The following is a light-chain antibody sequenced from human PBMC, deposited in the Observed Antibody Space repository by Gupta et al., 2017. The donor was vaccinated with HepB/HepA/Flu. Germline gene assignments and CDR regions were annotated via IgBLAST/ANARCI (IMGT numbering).Light chain of an antibody. CDR2: EVS. CDR3: CSYAGSSTFAV. Sequence: QSALTPPAPVSGSPGQSITISCTGTSSDVGSYNLVSWYRQHPGKAPKLMIYEVSKRPSGVSNRFSGSKSGNTASLTISGLQAEDEADYYCCSYAGSSTFAVFGGGTKLTVL. CDR1: SSDVGSYNL. J-gene: IGLJ3*02. V-gene: IGLV2-23*02.